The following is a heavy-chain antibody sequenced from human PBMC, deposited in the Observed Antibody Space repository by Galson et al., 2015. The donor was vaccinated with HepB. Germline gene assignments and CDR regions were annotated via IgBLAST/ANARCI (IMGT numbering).Heavy chain of an antibody. CDR2: IYYSGST. V-gene: IGHV4-31*03. Sequence: TLSLTCTVSGGSVSSGVYYWSWIRQHPGKGLEWIGYIYYSGSTYYNPSLKSRVTISVDTSKNQFSLKLSSVTAADTAVYYCARLYGSGSYYKTNTWFDPWGQGTLVTVSS. CDR1: GGSVSSGVYY. J-gene: IGHJ5*02. CDR3: ARLYGSGSYYKTNTWFDP. D-gene: IGHD3-10*01.